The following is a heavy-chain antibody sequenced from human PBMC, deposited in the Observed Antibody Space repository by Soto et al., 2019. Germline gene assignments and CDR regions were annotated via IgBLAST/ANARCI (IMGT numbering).Heavy chain of an antibody. V-gene: IGHV3-23*01. Sequence: VGSLRLSCAASGFTFSSYAMSWVRQAPGKGLEWVSAISGSGGSTYYADSVKGRFTISRDNSKNTLYLQMNSLRAEDTAVYYCARLHSVVPAAINYYGLDVWGQGTTVTVSS. CDR1: GFTFSSYA. J-gene: IGHJ6*02. CDR3: ARLHSVVPAAINYYGLDV. D-gene: IGHD2-2*02. CDR2: ISGSGGST.